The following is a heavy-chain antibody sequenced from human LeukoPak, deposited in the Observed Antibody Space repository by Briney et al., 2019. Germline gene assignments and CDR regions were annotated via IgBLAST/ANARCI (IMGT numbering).Heavy chain of an antibody. CDR3: ASSIGFWSGYYRARAFDP. Sequence: SETLSHTCTVSGGSISSSSCYWGWIRQPPGKGLEWIGSIYYSGSTYYNPSLKSRVTISVDTSKNQFSLKLSSVTAADTAVYYCASSIGFWSGYYRARAFDPWGQGTLVTVSS. D-gene: IGHD3-3*01. CDR2: IYYSGST. V-gene: IGHV4-39*01. CDR1: GGSISSSSCY. J-gene: IGHJ5*02.